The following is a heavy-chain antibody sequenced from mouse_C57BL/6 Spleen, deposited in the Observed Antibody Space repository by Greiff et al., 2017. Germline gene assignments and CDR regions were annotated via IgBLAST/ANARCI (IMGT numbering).Heavy chain of an antibody. J-gene: IGHJ2*01. Sequence: QVQLKQSGAELVKPGASVKMSCKASGYTFTSYWITWVKQRPGQGLEWIGDIYPGSGSTNYNEKFKSKATLTVDTSSSTAYMQLSSLTSEDSSVYYCARGGAYYGNDYWGQGTTLTVSS. D-gene: IGHD2-10*01. CDR1: GYTFTSYW. CDR2: IYPGSGST. CDR3: ARGGAYYGNDY. V-gene: IGHV1-55*01.